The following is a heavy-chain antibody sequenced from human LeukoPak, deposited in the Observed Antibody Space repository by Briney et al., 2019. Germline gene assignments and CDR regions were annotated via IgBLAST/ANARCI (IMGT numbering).Heavy chain of an antibody. V-gene: IGHV3-48*03. J-gene: IGHJ4*02. CDR3: ARVAPGNGYFDY. Sequence: PGGSLRLSCAASGFTFSSYEMNWVRQAPGKGLEWVSYISSSGSTIYYADSVKGRFTISRDNAKNSLYLQMNSLTADDTAVYYCARVAPGNGYFDYWGQGTLVTVSS. CDR2: ISSSGSTI. D-gene: IGHD6-13*01. CDR1: GFTFSSYE.